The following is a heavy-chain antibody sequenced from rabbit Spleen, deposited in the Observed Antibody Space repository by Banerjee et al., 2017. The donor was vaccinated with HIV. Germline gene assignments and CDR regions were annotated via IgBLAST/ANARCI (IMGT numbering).Heavy chain of an antibody. Sequence: QEQLVESGGGLVQPEGSLTLTCKASGFSFGGRDVMCWVRQAPGKGLEWIACINAATAKPVYATWAKGRFTISRTSSTTVTLRMTSLTAADTATYFCARDLVGVIGWNFYLWGPGTLVTVS. CDR2: INAATAKP. V-gene: IGHV1S45*01. D-gene: IGHD1-1*01. CDR3: ARDLVGVIGWNFYL. CDR1: GFSFGGRDV. J-gene: IGHJ4*01.